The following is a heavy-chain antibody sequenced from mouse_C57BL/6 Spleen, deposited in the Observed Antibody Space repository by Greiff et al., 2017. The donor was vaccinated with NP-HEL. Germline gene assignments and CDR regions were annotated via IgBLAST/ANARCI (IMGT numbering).Heavy chain of an antibody. V-gene: IGHV1-53*01. CDR2: INPSNGGT. CDR1: GYTFTSYW. CDR3: ARSRAPITTVVEGFAY. Sequence: QVQLKQPGTELVKPGASVKLSCKASGYTFTSYWMHWVKQRPGQGLEWIGNINPSNGGTNYNEKFKSKATLTVDKSSSTAYMQLSSLTSEDSAVYYCARSRAPITTVVEGFAYWGQGTLVTVSA. D-gene: IGHD1-1*01. J-gene: IGHJ3*01.